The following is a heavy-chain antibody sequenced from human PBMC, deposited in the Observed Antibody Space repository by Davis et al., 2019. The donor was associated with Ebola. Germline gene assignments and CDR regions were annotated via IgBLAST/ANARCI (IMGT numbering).Heavy chain of an antibody. CDR3: ARAIAAAGPYYGMDV. CDR2: ISSSSSYI. J-gene: IGHJ6*04. CDR1: GFTFSSYS. V-gene: IGHV3-21*01. Sequence: GESLKISCAASGFTFSSYSMNWVRQAPGKGLAWVSSISSSSSYIYYADSVKGRFTISRDNAKNSLYLQMNSLRAEDTAVYYCARAIAAAGPYYGMDVWGKGTTVTVSS. D-gene: IGHD6-13*01.